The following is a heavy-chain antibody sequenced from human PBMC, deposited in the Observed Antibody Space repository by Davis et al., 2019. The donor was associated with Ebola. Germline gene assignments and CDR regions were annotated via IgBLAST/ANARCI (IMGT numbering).Heavy chain of an antibody. CDR2: ISAYNGNT. CDR1: GYTFTSYG. V-gene: IGHV1-18*01. CDR3: ARDDLVTTSYHYGMDV. J-gene: IGHJ6*02. D-gene: IGHD4-17*01. Sequence: ASVKVSCKASGYTFTSYGISWVRQAPGQGLEWMGWISAYNGNTNYAQKLQGRVTMTTDTSTSTAYMELSSLRSDDTAVYYCARDDLVTTSYHYGMDVWGQGTTVTVSS.